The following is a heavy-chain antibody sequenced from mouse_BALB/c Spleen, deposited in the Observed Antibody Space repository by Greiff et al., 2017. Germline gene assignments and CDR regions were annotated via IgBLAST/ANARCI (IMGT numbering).Heavy chain of an antibody. CDR1: GFTFNTYA. CDR3: VSPFYDGYYVWFAY. V-gene: IGHV10-1*02. Sequence: GGGLVQPKGSLKLSCAASGFTFNTYAMNWVRQAPGKGLEWVARIRSKSNNYATYYADSVKDRFTISRDDSQSMLYLQMNNLKTEDTAMYYCVSPFYDGYYVWFAYWGQGTLVTVSA. CDR2: IRSKSNNYAT. J-gene: IGHJ3*01. D-gene: IGHD2-3*01.